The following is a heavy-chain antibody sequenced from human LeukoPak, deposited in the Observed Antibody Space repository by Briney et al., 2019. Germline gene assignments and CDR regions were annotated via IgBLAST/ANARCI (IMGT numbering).Heavy chain of an antibody. D-gene: IGHD3-10*01. CDR3: AKESGYYYQD. CDR1: GFTFSGSA. CDR2: IRSKANSYAT. Sequence: PGGSLRLSCAASGFTFSGSAMHWVRQASGKGLEWVGRIRSKANSYATAYAASVKGRFTISRDNSKNTLYLQMNSLRAEDTAVYYCAKESGYYYQDWGQGTLVTVSS. V-gene: IGHV3-73*01. J-gene: IGHJ1*01.